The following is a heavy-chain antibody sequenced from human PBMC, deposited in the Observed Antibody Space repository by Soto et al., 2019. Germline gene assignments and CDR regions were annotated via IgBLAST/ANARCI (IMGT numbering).Heavy chain of an antibody. CDR1: GFTFDDYA. J-gene: IGHJ6*02. V-gene: IGHV3-9*01. CDR2: ISWNSGSI. Sequence: EVQLVESGGGLVQPGRSLRLSCAASGFTFDDYAMHWVRQAPGKGLEWVSGISWNSGSIGYADSVKGRFTISRDNAKNSLYLQMNSLRAEDTALYYGAKGVVGYYYYGMDVWGQGTTVTVSS. D-gene: IGHD2-15*01. CDR3: AKGVVGYYYYGMDV.